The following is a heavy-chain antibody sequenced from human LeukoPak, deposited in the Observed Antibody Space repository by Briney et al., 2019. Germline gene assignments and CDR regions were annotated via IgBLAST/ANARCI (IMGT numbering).Heavy chain of an antibody. CDR1: GFIFSSYW. J-gene: IGHJ6*02. Sequence: GGSLRLSCAASGFIFSSYWMSWVRQAPGKGLEWVANMNQDGSEKYYVDSVKGRFTISRDNAENSLYLQMNSLRAEDTAVYYCARVHSSGFYGLDVWGHGTTVTVSS. V-gene: IGHV3-7*03. CDR2: MNQDGSEK. D-gene: IGHD3-22*01. CDR3: ARVHSSGFYGLDV.